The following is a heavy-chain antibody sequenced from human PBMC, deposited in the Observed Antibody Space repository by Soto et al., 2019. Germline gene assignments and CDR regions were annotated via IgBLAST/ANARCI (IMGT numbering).Heavy chain of an antibody. CDR2: IYWNDDK. CDR1: GFSLSTGGVA. V-gene: IGHV2-5*01. J-gene: IGHJ6*02. Sequence: SGPTLVNPTQTLTLTCTFSGFSLSTGGVAVGWIRRPPGKALEWLALIYWNDDKLYSPSLKTRLTVTKDTSKNQVVLTMTNVGPVDTATYYCAHKLRYLDPMDVWGQGTTVTVSS. D-gene: IGHD3-9*01. CDR3: AHKLRYLDPMDV.